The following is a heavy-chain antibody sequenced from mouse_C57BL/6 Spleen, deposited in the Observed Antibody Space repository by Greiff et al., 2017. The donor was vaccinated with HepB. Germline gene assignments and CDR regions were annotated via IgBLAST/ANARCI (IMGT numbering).Heavy chain of an antibody. CDR3: AREEYYGSSYSWFAY. CDR1: GFTFSSYA. J-gene: IGHJ3*01. V-gene: IGHV5-4*01. CDR2: ISDGGSYT. D-gene: IGHD1-1*01. Sequence: EVQGVESGGGLVKPGGSLKLSCAASGFTFSSYAMSWVRQTPEKRLEWVATISDGGSYTYYPDNVKGRFTISRDNAKNNLYLQMSHLKSEDTAMYYCAREEYYGSSYSWFAYWGQGTLVTVSA.